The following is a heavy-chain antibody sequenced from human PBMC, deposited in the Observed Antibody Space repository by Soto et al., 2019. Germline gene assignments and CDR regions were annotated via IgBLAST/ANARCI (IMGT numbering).Heavy chain of an antibody. D-gene: IGHD6-13*01. CDR1: GYTFTSYG. J-gene: IGHJ5*02. Sequence: QVQQVQSGAEVKKPGASVKVSCKASGYTFTSYGISWVRQAPGQGLEWKGWISAYNGNTNYAQKLQGRVTMTTDTSTSTAYMELRSLRSDDTAVYYCARFFRRGTIAAAGMGGWFDPWGQGTLVTVSS. CDR3: ARFFRRGTIAAAGMGGWFDP. V-gene: IGHV1-18*01. CDR2: ISAYNGNT.